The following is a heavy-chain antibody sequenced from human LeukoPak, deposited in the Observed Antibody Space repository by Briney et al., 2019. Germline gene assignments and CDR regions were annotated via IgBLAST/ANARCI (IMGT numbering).Heavy chain of an antibody. CDR1: GGSFSGYY. CDR2: INHSGSI. D-gene: IGHD3-22*01. V-gene: IGHV4-34*01. CDR3: ARTFLGYLGEPQSFYFDY. Sequence: SETLSLTCAVFGGSFSGYYWSWIRQPPGKGLEWIGEINHSGSINYNSSLKSRVTISVDTSKNQFSLKLSSVTAADTAVYYCARTFLGYLGEPQSFYFDYWGQGTLATVSS. J-gene: IGHJ4*02.